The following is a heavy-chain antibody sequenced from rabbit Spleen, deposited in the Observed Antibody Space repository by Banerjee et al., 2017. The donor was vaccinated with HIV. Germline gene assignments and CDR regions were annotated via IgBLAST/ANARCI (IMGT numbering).Heavy chain of an antibody. Sequence: QSLEESGGGLVQPEGSLALTCKASGFSFSSSDYICWVRQAPGKGLEWISCIAGSSSGFTYSATWAKGRFTISKTSSTTVTLQMTSLTAADTATYFCARDLPGIIGWNFSLWGQGTLVTVS. J-gene: IGHJ4*01. CDR1: GFSFSSSDY. V-gene: IGHV1S40*01. D-gene: IGHD1-1*01. CDR2: IAGSSSGFT. CDR3: ARDLPGIIGWNFSL.